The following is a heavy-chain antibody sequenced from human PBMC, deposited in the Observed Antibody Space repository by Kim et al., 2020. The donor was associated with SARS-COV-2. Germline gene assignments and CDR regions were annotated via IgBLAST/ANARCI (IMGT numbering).Heavy chain of an antibody. J-gene: IGHJ6*02. CDR3: ARYYGVTIFVGDYYGMDV. CDR1: GFTFSDYY. Sequence: GGSLRLSCAASGFTFSDYYMSWIRQAPGKGLEWVSYISSSSSYTNYADSVKGRFTISRDNAKNSLYLQMNSLRAEDTAVYYCARYYGVTIFVGDYYGMDVWGQGTTVTVSS. CDR2: ISSSSSYT. V-gene: IGHV3-11*06. D-gene: IGHD3-3*01.